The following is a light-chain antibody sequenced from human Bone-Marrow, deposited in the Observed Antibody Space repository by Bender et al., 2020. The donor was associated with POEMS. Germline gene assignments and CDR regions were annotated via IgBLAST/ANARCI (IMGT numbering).Light chain of an antibody. CDR2: SSH. J-gene: IGLJ3*02. CDR1: SSNIGAHA. V-gene: IGLV1-44*01. CDR3: AVWDDGLNGWV. Sequence: QSVLTQPPSASGTPGQRVTISCSGGSSNIGAHAVNWYQHLPGTAPKLLIYSSHRRPSEVPDRFSGSRSGTSASLAISGLQSEDEADYYCAVWDDGLNGWVFGGGTKLPVL.